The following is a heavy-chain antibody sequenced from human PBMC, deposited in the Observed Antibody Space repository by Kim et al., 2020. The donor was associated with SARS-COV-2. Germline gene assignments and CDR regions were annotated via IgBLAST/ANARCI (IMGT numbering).Heavy chain of an antibody. D-gene: IGHD3-16*01. J-gene: IGHJ6*02. CDR2: INPYSGET. CDR3: ARDWRDGDYVYYGLDV. V-gene: IGHV1-2*06. Sequence: ASVKVSCRASGYTFTDYYIHWVRQAPGQGLEWMGRINPYSGETHYPQKFQGRVTLSKDTSLNTAYMDLVSVTSDYTAVYWCARDWRDGDYVYYGLDVWGQ. CDR1: GYTFTDYY.